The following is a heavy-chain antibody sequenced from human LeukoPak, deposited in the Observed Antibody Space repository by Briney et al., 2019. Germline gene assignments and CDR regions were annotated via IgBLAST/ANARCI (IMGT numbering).Heavy chain of an antibody. CDR1: GFTFTNYW. CDR2: INEDGSQK. Sequence: GGSLRLSCAASGFTFTNYWMIWVRQAPGKGLEWVANINEDGSQKYYVGSVEGRFTISRDNAKNSLYLQMNSLRAEDKAVYYCASSTYSSSPSWGQGTLVTVSS. D-gene: IGHD6-6*01. J-gene: IGHJ5*02. CDR3: ASSTYSSSPS. V-gene: IGHV3-7*01.